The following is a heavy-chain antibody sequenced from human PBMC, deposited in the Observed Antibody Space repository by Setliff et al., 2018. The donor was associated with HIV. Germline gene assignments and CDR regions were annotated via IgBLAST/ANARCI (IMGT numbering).Heavy chain of an antibody. CDR2: ISTSSTYT. CDR1: GFTFSTYS. D-gene: IGHD4-17*01. CDR3: VKARVDGDYYYYYYMDV. Sequence: GGSLRLSCEASGFTFSTYSMNWVRQAPGKGLEWVSSISTSSTYTYYADSVKGRFTISRDNVKNSLYLQMNSLRAEDTAVYYCVKARVDGDYYYYYYMDVWGKGTTVTVSS. J-gene: IGHJ6*03. V-gene: IGHV3-21*01.